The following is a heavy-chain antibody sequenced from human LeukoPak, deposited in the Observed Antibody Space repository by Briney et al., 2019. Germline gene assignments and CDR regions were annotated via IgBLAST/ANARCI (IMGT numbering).Heavy chain of an antibody. CDR2: IYYSGST. V-gene: IGHV4-39*01. J-gene: IGHJ4*02. CDR1: GGSISSSSYY. CDR3: ARQYCSGGSCYSEYDFDY. D-gene: IGHD2-15*01. Sequence: SETLSLTRTVSGGSISSSSYYWGWIRQPPGKGLEWIGSIYYSGSTYYNPSLKSRVTISVDTSKNQFSLKLSSVTAADTAVYYCARQYCSGGSCYSEYDFDYWGQGTLVTVS.